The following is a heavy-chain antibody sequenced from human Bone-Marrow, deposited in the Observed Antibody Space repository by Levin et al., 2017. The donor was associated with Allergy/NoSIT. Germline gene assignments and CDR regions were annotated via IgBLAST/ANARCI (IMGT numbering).Heavy chain of an antibody. Sequence: PGESLKISCAASGFSFSNFGMHWVRQAPGKGLELVAFISFDGSYTFYGDSVNGRCTNSRDNSASTLYMLIETLKIEETAVYYCAKDRLDSRFELIDSWGQGTLVIVSS. J-gene: IGHJ4*02. D-gene: IGHD3-22*01. CDR1: GFSFSNFG. V-gene: IGHV3-30*02. CDR2: ISFDGSYT. CDR3: AKDRLDSRFELIDS.